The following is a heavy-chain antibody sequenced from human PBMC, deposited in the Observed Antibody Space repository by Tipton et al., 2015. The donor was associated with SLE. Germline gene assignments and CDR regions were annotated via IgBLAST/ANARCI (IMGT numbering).Heavy chain of an antibody. Sequence: LRLSCTVSGDSISSRSYFWGWIRQSPGKGLEWIGYIYYSGSTNYNPSLKSRVTISVDTSKNQFSLKLSSVTAADTAVYYCARGGPGDPYAFDIWGQGTMVTVSS. CDR1: GDSISSRSYF. CDR3: ARGGPGDPYAFDI. D-gene: IGHD7-27*01. J-gene: IGHJ3*02. CDR2: IYYSGST. V-gene: IGHV4-61*05.